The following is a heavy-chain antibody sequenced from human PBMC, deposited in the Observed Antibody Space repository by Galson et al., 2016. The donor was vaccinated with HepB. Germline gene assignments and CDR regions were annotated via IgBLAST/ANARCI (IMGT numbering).Heavy chain of an antibody. Sequence: TLSLTCTVSGGSINGRNYYWGWIRQPPGKGLEWIGSISYGGRTYHNPSLQSRVTISLDTSRNQFSLKVTFVTAADTAVYYCVRHSDCSGGTCYRDSWFDPWGQGTLVTVSS. J-gene: IGHJ5*02. CDR3: VRHSDCSGGTCYRDSWFDP. D-gene: IGHD2-15*01. CDR1: GGSINGRNYY. CDR2: ISYGGRT. V-gene: IGHV4-39*01.